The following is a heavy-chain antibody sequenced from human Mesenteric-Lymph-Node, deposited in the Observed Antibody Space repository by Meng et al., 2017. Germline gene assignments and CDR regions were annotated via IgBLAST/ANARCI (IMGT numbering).Heavy chain of an antibody. D-gene: IGHD3-22*01. J-gene: IGHJ1*01. CDR1: GFTLSSYW. CDR3: AKVGYYDSSNYYAYFQH. V-gene: IGHV3-74*01. CDR2: INSDGSDT. Sequence: GESLKISCAASGFTLSSYWMHWVRQAPGRGLVWVSRINSDGSDTSYADSVKGRFTISRDNARNTLYLQMNSLRVEDTAVYYCAKVGYYDSSNYYAYFQHWGQGNLVTVSS.